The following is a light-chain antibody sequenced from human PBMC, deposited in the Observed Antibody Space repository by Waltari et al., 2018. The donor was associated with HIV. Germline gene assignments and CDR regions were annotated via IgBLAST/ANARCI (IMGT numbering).Light chain of an antibody. J-gene: IGKJ2*01. CDR1: QSINTA. Sequence: EIVMTQSPATLSVSPGERATLSCRASQSINTALAWYQQKPGQAPRRLIYDVSTRATGVPTRFSGGGSGTEFTLTISSLQSEDFGVYYCQQYKQLPPYIFGQGTKLEI. CDR3: QQYKQLPPYI. CDR2: DVS. V-gene: IGKV3-15*01.